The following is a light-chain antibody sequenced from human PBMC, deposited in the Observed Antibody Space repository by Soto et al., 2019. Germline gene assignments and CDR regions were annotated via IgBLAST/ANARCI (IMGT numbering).Light chain of an antibody. CDR2: DAS. J-gene: IGKJ4*01. Sequence: EIVLTQSPATLSLSPGDRATLSCGASQSVSNNYLAWYQQKPGLAPRLLIYDASYRANGIPDRFSGSGSGTDFTLTISRLEPEDFVVYYCQQYDSWPLTFGGGTKVDIK. CDR1: QSVSNNY. CDR3: QQYDSWPLT. V-gene: IGKV3D-20*01.